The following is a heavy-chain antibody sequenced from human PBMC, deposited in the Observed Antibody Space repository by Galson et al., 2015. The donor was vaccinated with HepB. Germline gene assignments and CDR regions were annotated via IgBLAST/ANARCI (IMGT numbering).Heavy chain of an antibody. J-gene: IGHJ4*02. CDR2: IDPSDSYT. CDR1: GYSFTSYW. CDR3: ARRPGLQYYYASSGYGY. Sequence: QSGAEMKKPGESLRISCTGSGYSFTSYWISWVRQMPGKGLEWMGRIDPSDSYTNYSPSFQGHVTISADKSISTAYLQWSSLKASDTAMYYCARRPGLQYYYASSGYGYWGQGTLVTVSS. D-gene: IGHD3-22*01. V-gene: IGHV5-10-1*01.